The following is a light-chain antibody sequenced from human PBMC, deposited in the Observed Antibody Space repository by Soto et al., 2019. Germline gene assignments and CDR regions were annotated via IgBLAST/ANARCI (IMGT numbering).Light chain of an antibody. CDR2: DVN. V-gene: IGLV2-14*01. J-gene: IGLJ1*01. Sequence: HSVLTQPASLSGSPGQSITLSCTGTSSDVGIYNYVSWYQQHPGKAPKLMIYDVNNRPSGISNRFSGSKSGNTASLTISGLQAEDEADYYCSSFTSSSTYVFGTGTKVTVL. CDR1: SSDVGIYNY. CDR3: SSFTSSSTYV.